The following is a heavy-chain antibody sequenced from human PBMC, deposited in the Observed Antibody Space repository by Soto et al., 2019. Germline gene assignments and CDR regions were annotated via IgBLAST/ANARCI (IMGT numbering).Heavy chain of an antibody. Sequence: QVQLQESGPGLVKPSETLSLTCTVSGGSISSYYWSWIRQPPGKGLEWIGYIYYSGSTNYNPSLKSRVTISVDTSKNQFSLKLSSVTAADTAVYYCARLRTRRTLDYWGQGTLVTVSS. CDR3: ARLRTRRTLDY. J-gene: IGHJ4*02. D-gene: IGHD1-1*01. V-gene: IGHV4-59*08. CDR1: GGSISSYY. CDR2: IYYSGST.